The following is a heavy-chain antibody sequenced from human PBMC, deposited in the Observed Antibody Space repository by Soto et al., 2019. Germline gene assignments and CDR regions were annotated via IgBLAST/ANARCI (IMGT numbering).Heavy chain of an antibody. CDR2: IWYDGSNE. CDR3: ARPRSAYDCPDAFDI. CDR1: GFTFSSYH. J-gene: IGHJ3*02. D-gene: IGHD5-12*01. V-gene: IGHV3-33*01. Sequence: QVQLVESGGGVVQPGRSLRLSCAASGFTFSSYHMHWVRQAPGKGLEWVAAIWYDGSNEYYTDSVKGRFTISRDNSNNTLYLQMNSLRAEDTAVVYCARPRSAYDCPDAFDIWGQGTMVTVSS.